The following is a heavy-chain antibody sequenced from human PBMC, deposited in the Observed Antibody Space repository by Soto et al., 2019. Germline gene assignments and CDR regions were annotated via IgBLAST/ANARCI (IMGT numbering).Heavy chain of an antibody. CDR3: ASSTSSIAVAGTILDY. CDR2: ISYDGSNK. CDR1: GFSISSCS. D-gene: IGHD6-19*01. J-gene: IGHJ4*02. V-gene: IGHV3-30-3*01. Sequence: GGSLWLSCAASGFSISSCSMHWVRQAPGKGLEWVAVISYDGSNKYYADSVKGRFTISRDNSKNTLYLQMNSLRPEDTAVYYCASSTSSIAVAGTILDYWGQGTLVTVSS.